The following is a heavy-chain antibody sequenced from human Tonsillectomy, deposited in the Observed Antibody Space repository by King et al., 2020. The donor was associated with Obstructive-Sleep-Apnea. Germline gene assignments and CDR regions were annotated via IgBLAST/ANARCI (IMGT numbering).Heavy chain of an antibody. CDR3: ARFYGGNSLYFDY. J-gene: IGHJ4*02. CDR2: IYYSGST. V-gene: IGHV4-59*11. Sequence: VQLQESGPGLVKPSETLSLTCTVSGDSMSGLYYSWLRPPPGKGLEWVGYIYYSGSTNYNPSLKSRVTMSVDTSKNQFSLKLNSVTAADTAVYYCARFYGGNSLYFDYWGQGTLVTVSS. D-gene: IGHD4-23*01. CDR1: GDSMSGLY.